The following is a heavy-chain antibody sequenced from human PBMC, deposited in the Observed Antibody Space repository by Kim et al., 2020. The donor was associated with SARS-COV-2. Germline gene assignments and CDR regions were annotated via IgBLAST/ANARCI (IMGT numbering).Heavy chain of an antibody. CDR1: GGSISSGGYY. J-gene: IGHJ5*02. V-gene: IGHV4-31*03. Sequence: SETLSLTCTVSGGSISSGGYYWSWIRQHPGKGLEWIGYIYYSGSTYYNPSLKSRVTISVDTSKNQFSLKLSSVTAADTAVYYCARGSAPHQYGTSSNWFDPWGQGTLVTVSS. D-gene: IGHD1-1*01. CDR2: IYYSGST. CDR3: ARGSAPHQYGTSSNWFDP.